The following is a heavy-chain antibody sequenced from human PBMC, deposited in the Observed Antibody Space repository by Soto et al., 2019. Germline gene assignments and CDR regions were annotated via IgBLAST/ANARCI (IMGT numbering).Heavy chain of an antibody. CDR1: GGSISSGGYY. V-gene: IGHV4-31*03. J-gene: IGHJ4*02. Sequence: QVQLQESGPGLVKPSQTLSLTCSVSGGSISSGGYYWSWIRQDAGQGLEWIGYIYYSGSTYYNPSLKSRVTISVDTSKNQFSLKLSSVTAADTAVYYCARSRDYYGSGTYYNGLDYWGQGTLVTVSS. CDR3: ARSRDYYGSGTYYNGLDY. D-gene: IGHD3-10*01. CDR2: IYYSGST.